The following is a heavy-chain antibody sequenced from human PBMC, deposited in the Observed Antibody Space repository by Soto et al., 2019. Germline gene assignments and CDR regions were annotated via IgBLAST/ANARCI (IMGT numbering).Heavy chain of an antibody. CDR3: AKSATVPAAIAY. CDR2: INAGNGNT. V-gene: IGHV1-3*01. CDR1: GYTFTSYT. J-gene: IGHJ4*02. D-gene: IGHD2-2*02. Sequence: ASVKVSCKASGYTFTSYTMHWVRQAPGQRLEWMGWINAGNGNTKYSQKFQGRVTITRDTSASTAYMELSSLRSEDTAVYYCAKSATVPAAIAYWGQGTLVTVSS.